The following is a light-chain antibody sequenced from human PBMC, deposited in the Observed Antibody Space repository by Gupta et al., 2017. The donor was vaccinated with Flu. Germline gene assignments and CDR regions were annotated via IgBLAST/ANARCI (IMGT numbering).Light chain of an antibody. CDR1: QSVRSN. V-gene: IGKV3-15*01. CDR2: GAS. J-gene: IGKJ3*01. Sequence: EIVMTQSPATLSVSPGERATLSCRASQSVRSNLAWYQQKPGQAPRLLIYGASTRDTGFTARFSGSGYGTEFTLTISSRQSEDFAVYYCQQYKNSPLRTFGHGTKVDIK. CDR3: QQYKNSPLRT.